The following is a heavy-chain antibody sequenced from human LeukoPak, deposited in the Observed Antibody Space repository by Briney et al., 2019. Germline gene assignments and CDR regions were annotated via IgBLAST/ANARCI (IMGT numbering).Heavy chain of an antibody. CDR2: INHSRST. CDR1: GGSFIGYY. D-gene: IGHD5-24*01. V-gene: IGHV4-34*01. J-gene: IGHJ4*02. Sequence: SETLSLTCAVYGGSFIGYYWSWIRQPPGKGLEWVGEINHSRSTNSNPSLTSRVTISVDTSKNQSSLKLSSVTAADTAVYSCARALRRDGYNPIDYWGQGTLVTVSS. CDR3: ARALRRDGYNPIDY.